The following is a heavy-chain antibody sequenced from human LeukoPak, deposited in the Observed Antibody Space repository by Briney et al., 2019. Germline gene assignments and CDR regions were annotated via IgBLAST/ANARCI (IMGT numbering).Heavy chain of an antibody. CDR2: INPSGGST. CDR1: GYTFTSYY. D-gene: IGHD5-12*01. Sequence: ASVKVSCKASGYTFTSYYMHWVRQAPGQGLEWMGIINPSGGSTNYAQKFQGRVTMTRDTSTSTVYMDLSSLRSEDTAVYYCARDSGSGYDPRYFDYWGQGTLVTVSS. J-gene: IGHJ4*02. V-gene: IGHV1-46*01. CDR3: ARDSGSGYDPRYFDY.